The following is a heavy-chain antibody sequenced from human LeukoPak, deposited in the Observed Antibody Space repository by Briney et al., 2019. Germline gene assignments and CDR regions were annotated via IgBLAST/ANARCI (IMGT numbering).Heavy chain of an antibody. CDR2: IYYSGST. CDR3: ARVLRGSSWYDWFDP. D-gene: IGHD6-13*01. J-gene: IGHJ5*02. Sequence: SETLSLTCTVSGGSISSSSYYWGWIRQPPGKGLEWIGSIYYSGSTYYNPSLKSRVTISVDTSKNQFSLKLSSVTAADTAVYYCARVLRGSSWYDWFDPWGQGTLVTVSS. V-gene: IGHV4-39*07. CDR1: GGSISSSSYY.